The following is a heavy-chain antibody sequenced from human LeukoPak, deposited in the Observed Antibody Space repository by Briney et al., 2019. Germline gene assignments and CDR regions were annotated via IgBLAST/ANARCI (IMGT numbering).Heavy chain of an antibody. CDR1: GFTFSSYE. V-gene: IGHV3-48*03. CDR3: AREGRNYYGMDV. Sequence: GSLRLSCAASGFTFSSYEMNWVRQAPGKGLEWVSYISSSGTAIYYADSVKGRFTISRDNAKNSLYLRMNSLRAEDTAVYYCAREGRNYYGMDVWGQGTTVTVSS. J-gene: IGHJ6*02. CDR2: ISSSGTAI.